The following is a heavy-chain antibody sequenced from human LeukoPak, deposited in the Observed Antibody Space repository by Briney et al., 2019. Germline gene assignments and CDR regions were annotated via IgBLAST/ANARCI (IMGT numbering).Heavy chain of an antibody. D-gene: IGHD6-6*01. J-gene: IGHJ4*02. CDR3: ARLWDSSSSLDY. CDR1: GGSISSYY. V-gene: IGHV4-59*08. CDR2: IYYSGGT. Sequence: SETLSLTCTVSGGSISSYYWTWIRQPPGKGLGLEWIGYIYYSGGTNYNPSLKSRVTISIDTSKNQVSLELSSVTAADTAVYYCARLWDSSSSLDYWGQGTLVTVSS.